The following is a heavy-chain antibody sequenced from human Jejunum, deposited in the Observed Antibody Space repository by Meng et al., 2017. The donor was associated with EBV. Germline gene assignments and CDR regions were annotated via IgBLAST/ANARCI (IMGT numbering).Heavy chain of an antibody. D-gene: IGHD4-17*01. V-gene: IGHV4-39*01. CDR1: GGSRNTNIYN. CDR3: VMGPDYAKSGY. Sequence: LQLQESGPGLVKPSGTLSLSCTVSGGSRNTNIYNGGWIRQPPGKGLEWIGTVCRSGSNDNPSLKSRVTISVDTSKNQFSLKVNSVTAADTAVYYCVMGPDYAKSGYWGQGILVTVSS. J-gene: IGHJ4*02. CDR2: VCRSGS.